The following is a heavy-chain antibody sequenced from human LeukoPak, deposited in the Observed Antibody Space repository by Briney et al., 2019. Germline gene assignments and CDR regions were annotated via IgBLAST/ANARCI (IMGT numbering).Heavy chain of an antibody. CDR3: ARDQRSESYYPWGWFDP. CDR2: IYSDGST. Sequence: GGSLRLSCAASGFAVSTNYLSWVRQAPGKGLEWVSVIYSDGSTYYTDSVKGRFTISKDNSKNTLYLQMNSLRPEDTAVYYCARDQRSESYYPWGWFDPWGQGTLVTVSS. V-gene: IGHV3-66*02. D-gene: IGHD1-26*01. CDR1: GFAVSTNY. J-gene: IGHJ5*02.